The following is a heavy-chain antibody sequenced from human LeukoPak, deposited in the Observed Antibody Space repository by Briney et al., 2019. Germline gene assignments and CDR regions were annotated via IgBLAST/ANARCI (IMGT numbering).Heavy chain of an antibody. CDR1: GFTFSSYS. D-gene: IGHD6-19*01. CDR2: ISSSSSTI. Sequence: PGGSLRLSCAASGFTFSSYSMNWVRQAPGKGLEWDSYISSSSSTIYYADSVKGRFTISRDNAKNSLYLQMNSLRAEDTAVYYCAGTTVAGITFDIWGQGTMVTVSS. V-gene: IGHV3-48*01. CDR3: AGTTVAGITFDI. J-gene: IGHJ3*02.